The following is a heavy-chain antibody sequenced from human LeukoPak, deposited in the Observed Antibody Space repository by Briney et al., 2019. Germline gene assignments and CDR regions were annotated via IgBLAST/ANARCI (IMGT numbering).Heavy chain of an antibody. CDR2: IKSKTSEGPT. CDR3: STEYSRSYNWFNP. J-gene: IGHJ5*02. Sequence: KPGGSLRLSCAASGFTFSNAWMAWVRQAPGKGLEWVGRIKSKTSEGPTDHPATVKGRFTISRDDSKNTLYLQMNSLKTEDTAVYYCSTEYSRSYNWFNPWGEGALVTVSS. CDR1: GFTFSNAW. V-gene: IGHV3-15*01. D-gene: IGHD6-6*01.